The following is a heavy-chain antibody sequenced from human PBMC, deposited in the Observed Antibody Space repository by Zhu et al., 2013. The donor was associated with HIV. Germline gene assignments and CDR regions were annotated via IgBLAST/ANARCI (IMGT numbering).Heavy chain of an antibody. CDR1: GGSISSGDYY. J-gene: IGHJ1*01. CDR3: ARAVKGXQWLVVGYFQH. D-gene: IGHD6-19*01. V-gene: IGHV4-30-4*01. CDR2: IYYSGST. Sequence: VQLQESGPGLVRPSQTLSLTCTVSGGSISSGDYYWSWIRQPPGKGLEWIGYIYYSGSTYYNPSLKSRVTISVDTSKNQFSLKLSSVTAADTAVYYCARAVKGXQWLVVGYFQHWGQGTLVTVSS.